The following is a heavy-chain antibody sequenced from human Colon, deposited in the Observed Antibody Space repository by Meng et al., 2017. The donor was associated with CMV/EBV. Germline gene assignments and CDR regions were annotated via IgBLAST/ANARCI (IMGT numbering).Heavy chain of an antibody. CDR1: YTSTAHT. CDR3: ARENYRDFSGHSIYDY. V-gene: IGHV1-3*04. J-gene: IGHJ4*02. CDR2: ITTGDGNT. D-gene: IGHD3-22*01. Sequence: YTSTAHTLPWVRQAPGQRPEWMGWITTGDGNTRYSQKLQGRVTITRDTSASTIHMELSSLRSEDTAVYYCARENYRDFSGHSIYDYWGQGTLVTVSS.